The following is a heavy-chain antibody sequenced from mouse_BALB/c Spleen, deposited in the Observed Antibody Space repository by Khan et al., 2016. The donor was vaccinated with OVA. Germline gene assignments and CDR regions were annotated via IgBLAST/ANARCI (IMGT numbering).Heavy chain of an antibody. D-gene: IGHD2-10*01. V-gene: IGHV2-6-7*01. CDR1: GFSLTGYG. CDR3: ARAYYGNYREAMDY. CDR2: IWGDGST. J-gene: IGHJ4*01. Sequence: QVQLKESGPGLVAPSQSLSITCTVSGFSLTGYGVNWVRQPPGEGLEWLGMIWGDGSTDYNSALKSRLSISKDNSKSQVFLKMNSLQTDDTAMYYCARAYYGNYREAMDYWGQGTSVTVSS.